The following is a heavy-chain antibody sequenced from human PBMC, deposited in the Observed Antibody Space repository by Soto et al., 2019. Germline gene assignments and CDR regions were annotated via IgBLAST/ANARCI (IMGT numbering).Heavy chain of an antibody. J-gene: IGHJ4*02. CDR1: GFTFITYA. CDR3: VRDHGWTTVAGTGYFES. V-gene: IGHV3-30*03. Sequence: QVQLVESGGGVVQPGKSLRLSCAASGFTFITYALYWVRQAPGKGLEWVAVISFDGGFKYYADSVKGRFTISRDNSKNTLYLQMNSLRAEDAALYYCVRDHGWTTVAGTGYFESWGQGTLVTVSS. CDR2: ISFDGGFK. D-gene: IGHD6-19*01.